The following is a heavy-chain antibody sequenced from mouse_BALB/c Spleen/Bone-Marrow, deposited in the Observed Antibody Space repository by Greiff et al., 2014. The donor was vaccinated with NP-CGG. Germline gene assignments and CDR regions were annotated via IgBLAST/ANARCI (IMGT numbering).Heavy chain of an antibody. J-gene: IGHJ2*01. V-gene: IGHV1S29*02. Sequence: VQLQQSGPELVKPGASVKMSCKASGYTFTDYNIHWVKQSHGKSLEWIGYIYPYNGVTGYNQKFKTKATLTVDNSSITAYMELRSLTSEDSAVYYCARGLWSNCYFDYWGQGTTLTVSS. CDR3: ARGLWSNCYFDY. D-gene: IGHD2-5*01. CDR1: GYTFTDYN. CDR2: IYPYNGVT.